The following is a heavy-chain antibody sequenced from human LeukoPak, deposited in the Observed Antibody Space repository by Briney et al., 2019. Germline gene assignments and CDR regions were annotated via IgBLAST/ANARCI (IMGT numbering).Heavy chain of an antibody. V-gene: IGHV1-2*02. CDR3: ARAGGDSYYYYMDV. J-gene: IGHJ6*03. D-gene: IGHD2-21*02. CDR1: GYTFTGYY. CDR2: INPNSGGT. Sequence: ASVKVSCKASGYTFTGYYMHWVRQAPGQALEWMGWINPNSGGTNYAQKFQGRVTMTRDTSISTAYMELSRLRSDDTAVYYCARAGGDSYYYYMDVWGKGTTVTVSS.